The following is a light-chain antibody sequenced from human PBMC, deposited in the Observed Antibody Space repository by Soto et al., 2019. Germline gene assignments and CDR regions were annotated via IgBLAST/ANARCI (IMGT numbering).Light chain of an antibody. CDR1: SSNIGAGYD. CDR2: GNS. CDR3: QSYDSRLSGGV. Sequence: QSVLTQPPSVSGAPGQRVTISCTGSSSNIGAGYDVHWYQQLPGTAPKLLIYGNSNRPSGVPDRFSGSKSGTSASLAITGLQAEDEADYYFQSYDSRLSGGVFGGGTQLTVL. J-gene: IGLJ3*02. V-gene: IGLV1-40*01.